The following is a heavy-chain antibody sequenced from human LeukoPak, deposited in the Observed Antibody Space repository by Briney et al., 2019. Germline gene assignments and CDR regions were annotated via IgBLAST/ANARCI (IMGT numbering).Heavy chain of an antibody. CDR2: ISGSGGST. J-gene: IGHJ4*02. V-gene: IGHV3-23*01. CDR3: AKGGSYGTAHPFDY. Sequence: PGGSLRLSCAASGFTSSSYAMSWVRQAPGKGLEWVSAISGSGGSTYYADSVKGRFTISRDNSKNTLYLQMNSLRAEDTAVYYCAKGGSYGTAHPFDYWGQGTLVTVSS. CDR1: GFTSSSYA. D-gene: IGHD5-18*01.